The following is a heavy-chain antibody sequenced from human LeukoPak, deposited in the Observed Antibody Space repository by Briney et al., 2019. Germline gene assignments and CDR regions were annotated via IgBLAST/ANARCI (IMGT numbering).Heavy chain of an antibody. Sequence: GGSLRLSCAASGFTCSSYGMHWLRQAPGKGLEWVAFIRYDGSNKYYADSVKGRFAISRDNSKNTLYLQMNRLRAEDTAVYYCAKDHWVTIFGVPDYWGQGTLVTVSS. D-gene: IGHD3-3*01. J-gene: IGHJ4*02. CDR3: AKDHWVTIFGVPDY. CDR1: GFTCSSYG. CDR2: IRYDGSNK. V-gene: IGHV3-30*02.